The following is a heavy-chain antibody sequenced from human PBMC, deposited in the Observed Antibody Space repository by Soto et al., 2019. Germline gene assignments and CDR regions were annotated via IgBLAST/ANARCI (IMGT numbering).Heavy chain of an antibody. V-gene: IGHV4-4*02. J-gene: IGHJ6*02. D-gene: IGHD1-7*01. Sequence: SETLSLTCAVSGGSISSSNWLRWVRQPPGKGLEWIGENYHSGSTNYNPSLKSRVTISVDKSKNQFSLKLSSVTAADTAVYYCARRGETGTTNYYYYGMDVWGQGTTVTVSS. CDR2: NYHSGST. CDR1: GGSISSSNW. CDR3: ARRGETGTTNYYYYGMDV.